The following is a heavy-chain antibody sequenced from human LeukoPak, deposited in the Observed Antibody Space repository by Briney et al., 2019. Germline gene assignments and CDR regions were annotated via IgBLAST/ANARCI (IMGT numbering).Heavy chain of an antibody. CDR3: ARVAITYWFDP. CDR1: GGSIGSVDYY. V-gene: IGHV4-30-4*08. CDR2: IYYSVST. Sequence: SQTLSLTCTVSGGSIGSVDYYWSWIRQPPGKGLGWIGYIYYSVSTYYNPSLKSRVTISVDTSKNQFALKLSSVTAADTAVYYCARVAITYWFDPWGQGTLVTVSS. J-gene: IGHJ5*02. D-gene: IGHD1-14*01.